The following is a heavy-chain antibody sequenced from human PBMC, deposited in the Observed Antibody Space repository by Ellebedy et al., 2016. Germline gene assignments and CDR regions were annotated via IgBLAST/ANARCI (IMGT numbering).Heavy chain of an antibody. J-gene: IGHJ4*02. CDR2: ITSNGQNT. CDR1: GFTFSDYD. Sequence: GGSLRLSCSASGFTFSDYDMHWVRQSPGKGLEYVSAITSNGQNTYYVDSVKGRFTTSRDNVDNTVYLHMSSLTAEDSAVYYCVKDAPSPRPGDYWGQGTLVTVSS. V-gene: IGHV3-64D*06. CDR3: VKDAPSPRPGDY. D-gene: IGHD6-6*01.